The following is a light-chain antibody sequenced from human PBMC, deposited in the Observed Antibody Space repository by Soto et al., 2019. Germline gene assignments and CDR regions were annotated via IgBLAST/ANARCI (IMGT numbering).Light chain of an antibody. V-gene: IGKV3-20*01. Sequence: EVVLTQSPGTLSLSPGERATLSCRASQSVGMTYLAWYQQKPGQAPRLLIYDASSRASGIPDRFSGSVSGTDFTLTISRLEPDDFAVYYCQDYGNSRTFGQGTKVEIK. CDR3: QDYGNSRT. J-gene: IGKJ1*01. CDR2: DAS. CDR1: QSVGMTY.